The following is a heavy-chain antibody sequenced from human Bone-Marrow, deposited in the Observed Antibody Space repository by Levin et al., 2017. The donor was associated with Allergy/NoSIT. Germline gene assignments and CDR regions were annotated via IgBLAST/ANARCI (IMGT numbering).Heavy chain of an antibody. CDR1: GYTFSTYF. CDR3: ARAGDLRLDY. J-gene: IGHJ4*02. Sequence: ASVKVSCKASGYTFSTYFITWVRQAPGQGLEWMGLISAYSGNTNYAQKFQGRVTMTLDTSTSTAYMELRSLRSDDTATYYCARAGDLRLDYWGQGALVTVSS. V-gene: IGHV1-18*01. CDR2: ISAYSGNT. D-gene: IGHD7-27*01.